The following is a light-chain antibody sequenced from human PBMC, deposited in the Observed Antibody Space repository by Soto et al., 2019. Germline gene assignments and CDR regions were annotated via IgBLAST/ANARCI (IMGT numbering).Light chain of an antibody. J-gene: IGKJ1*01. Sequence: DVVMTQSPLSLPVTLGQPASISCRSSQSLVHSNGNTYLGWFQQRPGQSPRRLIYKVSNRDAGVPDRFSGSGSGTDCTLKISRVEAEYVGVYYCMQGTHWWTFGQGTKVEIK. CDR1: QSLVHSNGNTY. CDR2: KVS. CDR3: MQGTHWWT. V-gene: IGKV2-30*02.